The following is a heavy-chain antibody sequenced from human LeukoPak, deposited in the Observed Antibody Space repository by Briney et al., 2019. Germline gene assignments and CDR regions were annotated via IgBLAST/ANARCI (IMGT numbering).Heavy chain of an antibody. CDR3: ARVQWLADFDY. D-gene: IGHD5-12*01. CDR1: GFTFSSYW. Sequence: PGGSLRLSCAASGFTFSSYWMHWVRQAPGKGLVWVSRINSDGSSTSYADSVKGRFTISRDNAKNTLYLQMNSLRAEDTAVCYCARVQWLADFDYWGQGTLVTVSS. J-gene: IGHJ4*02. CDR2: INSDGSST. V-gene: IGHV3-74*01.